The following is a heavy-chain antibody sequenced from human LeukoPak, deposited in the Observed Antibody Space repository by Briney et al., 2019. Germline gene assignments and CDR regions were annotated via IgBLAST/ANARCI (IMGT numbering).Heavy chain of an antibody. V-gene: IGHV3-48*03. Sequence: GGSLRLSCAASGFTFSSYEMNWVRQAPGKGLEWVSYISSSGSTIYYADSVKGRFTISRDNAKNSLYLQMNSLRAEDTAVYYCARGYSSSWYDAFDIWGQGTMVTASS. CDR1: GFTFSSYE. CDR2: ISSSGSTI. D-gene: IGHD6-13*01. J-gene: IGHJ3*02. CDR3: ARGYSSSWYDAFDI.